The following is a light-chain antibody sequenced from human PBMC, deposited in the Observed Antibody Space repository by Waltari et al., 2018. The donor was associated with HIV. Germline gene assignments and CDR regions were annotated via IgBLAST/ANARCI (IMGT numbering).Light chain of an antibody. CDR3: MQALQTPFT. V-gene: IGKV2-28*01. Sequence: DIVMTKSPLSLSVTPGEPASISCRSSQSLLHSNGYNYLDWYLQKPGQSPQLLIYLGSNRASGVPDRFSGSGSGTDFTLKISRVEAEDVGVYYCMQALQTPFTFGPGTKVDIK. CDR2: LGS. CDR1: QSLLHSNGYNY. J-gene: IGKJ3*01.